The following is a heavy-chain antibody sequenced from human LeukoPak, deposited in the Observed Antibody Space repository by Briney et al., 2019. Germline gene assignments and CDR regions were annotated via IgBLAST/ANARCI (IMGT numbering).Heavy chain of an antibody. CDR2: ISSSSSYI. D-gene: IGHD3-22*01. Sequence: PGGSLRLSCAASGFTFSSYSMNWVRQAPGKGLEWVSSISSSSSYIYYADSVKGRFTISRDNAKNSLYLQMNSLRAEDTAVYYCARDSAVSYDSSGYSIDYWGQGTLVTVSS. J-gene: IGHJ4*02. CDR3: ARDSAVSYDSSGYSIDY. V-gene: IGHV3-21*01. CDR1: GFTFSSYS.